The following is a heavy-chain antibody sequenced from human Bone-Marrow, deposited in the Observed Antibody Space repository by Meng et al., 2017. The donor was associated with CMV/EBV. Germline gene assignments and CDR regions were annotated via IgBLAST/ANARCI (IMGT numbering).Heavy chain of an antibody. Sequence: SCKASGDTFTGYYMHWVRQAPGQGLEWMGWINPNSGGTNYAQKFQGRVTMTRDTSISTAYMELSRLRSDDTAVYYCARDSEPGYFDYWGQGTLVTVSS. CDR1: GDTFTGYY. V-gene: IGHV1-2*02. CDR2: INPNSGGT. J-gene: IGHJ4*02. D-gene: IGHD1-14*01. CDR3: ARDSEPGYFDY.